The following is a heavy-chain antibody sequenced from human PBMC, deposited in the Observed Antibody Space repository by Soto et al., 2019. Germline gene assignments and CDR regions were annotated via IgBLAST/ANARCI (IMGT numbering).Heavy chain of an antibody. CDR1: GYTFTSYD. V-gene: IGHV1-8*01. D-gene: IGHD2-2*01. J-gene: IGHJ6*03. CDR2: MNPNSGNT. Sequence: ASVKVSCKASGYTFTSYDINWVRQATGQGLEWMGWMNPNSGNTGYAQKFQGRVTMTRNTSISTAYMELSSLRSEDTAVYYCARSGCSSTSCYIPFYYYYYYMDVWGKGTTVTVPS. CDR3: ARSGCSSTSCYIPFYYYYYYMDV.